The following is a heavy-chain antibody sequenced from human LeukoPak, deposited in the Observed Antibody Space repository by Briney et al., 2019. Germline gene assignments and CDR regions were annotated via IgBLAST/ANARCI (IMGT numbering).Heavy chain of an antibody. Sequence: GVSLRLSCAASGFTFSSYSMNWVRQAPGKGLEWVSSISSSSSYIYYADSVKGRFTISRDNAKNSLYLQMNSLRAEDTAVYYCAREGGRTYYDILTGYYYLDYWGQGTLVTVSS. D-gene: IGHD3-9*01. CDR2: ISSSSSYI. CDR1: GFTFSSYS. J-gene: IGHJ4*02. CDR3: AREGGRTYYDILTGYYYLDY. V-gene: IGHV3-21*01.